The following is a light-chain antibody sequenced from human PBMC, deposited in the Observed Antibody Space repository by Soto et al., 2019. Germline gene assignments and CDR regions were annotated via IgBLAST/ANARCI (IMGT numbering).Light chain of an antibody. CDR1: AGNIASNY. CDR3: QSYDARNQV. J-gene: IGLJ3*02. V-gene: IGLV6-57*04. CDR2: EDD. Sequence: NFMLTQPHSVSESPGKTVTISCTRSAGNIASNYVQWYQQRPGSAPTTIIYEDDRRPSGVPDRFSGSIDRSSNSASLTISGLKTEDEADYYCQSYDARNQVFGGGTKLTVL.